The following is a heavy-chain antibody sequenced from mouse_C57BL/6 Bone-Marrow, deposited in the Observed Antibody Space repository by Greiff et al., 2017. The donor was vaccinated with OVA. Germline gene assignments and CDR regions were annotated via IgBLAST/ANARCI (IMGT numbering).Heavy chain of an antibody. CDR3: ARDDGYPVYFDY. CDR2: INPNNGGT. Sequence: VQLQQSGPELVKPGASVKISCKASGYTFTDYYMNWVKQSHGKSLEWIGDINPNNGGTTYNQKFKGKATLTVDKSSSTAYMELRSLTSEDSAVDYCARDDGYPVYFDYWGQGTTLTVSS. J-gene: IGHJ2*01. CDR1: GYTFTDYY. D-gene: IGHD2-3*01. V-gene: IGHV1-26*01.